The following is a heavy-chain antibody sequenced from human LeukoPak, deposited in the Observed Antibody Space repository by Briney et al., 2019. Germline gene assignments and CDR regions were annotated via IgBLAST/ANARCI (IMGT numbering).Heavy chain of an antibody. J-gene: IGHJ3*02. Sequence: GGSLRLSCAASGFTFSDYYMSWIRQAPGKGLEWVSYISSSGSTIYYAGSVKGRFTISRDNAKNSLYLQMNSLRAEDTAVYYCARVYSGYDTDAFDIWGQGTMVTVSS. V-gene: IGHV3-11*01. CDR3: ARVYSGYDTDAFDI. D-gene: IGHD5-12*01. CDR1: GFTFSDYY. CDR2: ISSSGSTI.